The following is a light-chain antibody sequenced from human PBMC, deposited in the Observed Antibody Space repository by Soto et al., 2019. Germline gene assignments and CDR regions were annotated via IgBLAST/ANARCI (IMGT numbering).Light chain of an antibody. CDR3: QQYYSVPLT. J-gene: IGKJ3*01. CDR1: QDISNY. Sequence: DIQMTQSPPSLSASVGDRVTITCQASQDISNYLIWYQQKPGTAPKLLIYDAVNLEIGVPSRFSGSGSGTDFTFTISSLQPEDIATYYCQQYYSVPLTFGPGTKLDIK. CDR2: DAV. V-gene: IGKV1-33*01.